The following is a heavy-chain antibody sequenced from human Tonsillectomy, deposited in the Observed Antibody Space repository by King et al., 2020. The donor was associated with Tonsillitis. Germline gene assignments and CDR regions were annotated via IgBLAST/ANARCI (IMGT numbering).Heavy chain of an antibody. CDR1: GFTAYG. J-gene: IGHJ3*02. CDR2: VSYDGSNK. D-gene: IGHD3-22*01. CDR3: AKGQLRKFDSGGGPSSLGAFDI. Sequence: VQLVESGGGVVQPGRSLRLSCVASGFTAYGMHWVRQAPGKGLEWVASVSYDGSNKYSADSLKGRFTISRDNSKYTVYLQMNSLRAEDTAVYYCAKGQLRKFDSGGGPSSLGAFDIWGQGTIVTVSS. V-gene: IGHV3-30*18.